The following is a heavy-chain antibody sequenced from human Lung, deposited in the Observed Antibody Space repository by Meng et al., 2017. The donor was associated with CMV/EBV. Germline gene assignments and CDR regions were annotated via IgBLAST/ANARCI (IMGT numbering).Heavy chain of an antibody. CDR3: VRYANSHYGMDV. CDR1: GFTFTTFW. J-gene: IGHJ6*02. Sequence: GGSLRLXCAASGFTFTTFWMTWVRQAPGKGLQWVANIKEDGSGQWYVDSVKGRFTISRDNAKQSVYLQMDSLRVEDTAVYYCVRYANSHYGMDVWGQGTTVTVYS. D-gene: IGHD2-21*01. CDR2: IKEDGSGQ. V-gene: IGHV3-7*01.